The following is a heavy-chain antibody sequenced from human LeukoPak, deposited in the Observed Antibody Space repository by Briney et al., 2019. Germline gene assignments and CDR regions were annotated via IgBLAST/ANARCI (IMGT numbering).Heavy chain of an antibody. CDR2: INHSGST. V-gene: IGHV4-34*01. J-gene: IGHJ4*02. CDR3: ARRGSGSLAY. D-gene: IGHD1-26*01. Sequence: SETLSLTCAVYGGSFSGYYRSWIRQPPGKGLEWIGEINHSGSTNYNPSLKSRVTISVDTSKNQFSLKLSSVTAADTAVYYCARRGSGSLAYWGQGTLVTVSS. CDR1: GGSFSGYY.